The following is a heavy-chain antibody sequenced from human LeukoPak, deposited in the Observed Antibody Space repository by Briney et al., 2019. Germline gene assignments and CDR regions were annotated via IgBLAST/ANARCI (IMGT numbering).Heavy chain of an antibody. CDR2: IYYSGST. J-gene: IGHJ4*02. CDR3: ASQEEGIQPLDY. D-gene: IGHD5-18*01. CDR1: GGSISSSSYY. V-gene: IGHV4-39*01. Sequence: SETLSLTCTVSGGSISSSSYYWGWIRQPPGKGLEWIGSIYYSGSTYYSPSLKSRVTISVDTSKNQFSLKLSSVTAADAAVYYCASQEEGIQPLDYWGQGTLVTVSS.